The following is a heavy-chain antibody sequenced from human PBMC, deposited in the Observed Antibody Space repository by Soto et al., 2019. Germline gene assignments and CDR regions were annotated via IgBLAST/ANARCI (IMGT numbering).Heavy chain of an antibody. D-gene: IGHD3-16*02. Sequence: VGSLRLSCAASGFTVSSNYMSWVRQAPGKGLEWVSVIYSGGSTYYADSVKGRFTISRDNSKNTLYLQMNSLRAEDTAVYYCARDLVPYYYYMDVWGKGTTVTVS. CDR3: ARDLVPYYYYMDV. V-gene: IGHV3-66*01. J-gene: IGHJ6*03. CDR2: IYSGGST. CDR1: GFTVSSNY.